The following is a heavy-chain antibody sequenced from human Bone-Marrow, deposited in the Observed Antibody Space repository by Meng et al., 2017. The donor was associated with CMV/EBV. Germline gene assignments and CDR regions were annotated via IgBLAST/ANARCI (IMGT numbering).Heavy chain of an antibody. J-gene: IGHJ2*01. D-gene: IGHD3-22*01. CDR2: ISYDGSNK. CDR3: ARVWYYYDSSGSEPYFDL. Sequence: LSLTCAASGFTFSSYAMHWVRQAPGKGLEWVAVISYDGSNKYYADSVKGRFTISRDNSKNTLYLQMNSLRAEDTAVYYCARVWYYYDSSGSEPYFDLWGRGTLVTVSS. CDR1: GFTFSSYA. V-gene: IGHV3-30*04.